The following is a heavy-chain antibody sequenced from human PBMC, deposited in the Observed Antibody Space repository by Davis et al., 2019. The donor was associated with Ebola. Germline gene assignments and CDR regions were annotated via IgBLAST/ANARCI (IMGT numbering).Heavy chain of an antibody. D-gene: IGHD6-13*01. CDR2: ISYDGANK. J-gene: IGHJ6*03. Sequence: PGGSLRLSCAVSGFTFSAYVMHWVRQAPGKGLEWVAVISYDGANKYYADSVKGRFTISRDNSKNTLYLQMNSLRSDDTAVYFCARDAYTSSWGAYYYMDVWGKGTTVTVSS. V-gene: IGHV3-30-3*01. CDR1: GFTFSAYV. CDR3: ARDAYTSSWGAYYYMDV.